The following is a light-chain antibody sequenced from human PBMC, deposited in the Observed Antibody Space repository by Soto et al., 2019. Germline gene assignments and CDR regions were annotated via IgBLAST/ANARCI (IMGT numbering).Light chain of an antibody. CDR2: RAS. V-gene: IGKV3-20*01. J-gene: IGKJ4*01. CDR3: QQYGSSPLT. CDR1: QSVSSDY. Sequence: EIVLTQSPGTLSLSLGERATLSCRASQSVSSDYVAWYRQKPGQVPTVLIYRASTRATGIPDRFSGSGSGTDFTLTISRVEPEDFVVYYCQQYGSSPLTFGGGTRVEIK.